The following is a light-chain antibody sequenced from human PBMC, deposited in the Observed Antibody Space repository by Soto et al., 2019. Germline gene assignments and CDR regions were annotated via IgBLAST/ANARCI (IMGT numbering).Light chain of an antibody. V-gene: IGLV2-8*01. CDR1: KNDIGVYDF. Sequence: QSVLAQPPSASGSPGQSVTISCTGTKNDIGVYDFVSWYQHHPGKAPRLIIYEVVQRPSGVPDRFSGSKSGNTASLTVSGLQAEDEADYYCISYRTSSTLEGVFGTGTKVTVL. CDR3: ISYRTSSTLEGV. J-gene: IGLJ1*01. CDR2: EVV.